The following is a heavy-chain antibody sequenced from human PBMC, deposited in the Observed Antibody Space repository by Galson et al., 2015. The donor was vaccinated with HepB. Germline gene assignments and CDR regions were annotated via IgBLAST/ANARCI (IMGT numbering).Heavy chain of an antibody. V-gene: IGHV4-59*01. CDR3: ARSAPTVRYFDSDYYYYYMDV. Sequence: ETLSLTCTVSGGSISSYYWSWIRQPPGKGLEWIGYIYYSGSTNYNPSLKSRVTISVDTSKNQFSLKLSSVTAADTAVYYCARSAPTVRYFDSDYYYYYMDVWGKGTTVTVSS. CDR1: GGSISSYY. D-gene: IGHD3-9*01. CDR2: IYYSGST. J-gene: IGHJ6*03.